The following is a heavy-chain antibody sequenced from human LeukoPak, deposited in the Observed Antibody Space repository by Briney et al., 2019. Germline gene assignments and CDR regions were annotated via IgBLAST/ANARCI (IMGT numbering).Heavy chain of an antibody. V-gene: IGHV3-23*01. D-gene: IGHD1-26*01. CDR1: GFTLSTNA. J-gene: IGHJ4*02. CDR3: AKDVGKWESLHFFDY. CDR2: ISGSGAST. Sequence: AGGSLRLSCLTSGFTLSTNAMSWVRQAPGKGLEWISGISGSGASTYYAGSVKGRFTISRDDSRNTLYLQMNSLRGDDTAVYYCAKDVGKWESLHFFDYWGQGTLVTVSS.